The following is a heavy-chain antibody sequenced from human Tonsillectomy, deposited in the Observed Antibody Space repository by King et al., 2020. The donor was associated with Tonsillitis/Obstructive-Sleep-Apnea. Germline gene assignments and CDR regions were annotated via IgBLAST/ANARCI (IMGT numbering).Heavy chain of an antibody. V-gene: IGHV4-4*02. D-gene: IGHD5-24*01. Sequence: VQLQESGPGLVKPSGTLSLTCAVSGGSISSSNWWSWVRQPPGKGLEWIGEIYHSGSNNYNPSLKCRFTIIVDKSKNQFSLKASAVTAADTAVYYCAREKGLGMATGPIFDYWGQGTLVTVSS. CDR3: AREKGLGMATGPIFDY. CDR2: IYHSGSN. CDR1: GGSISSSNW. J-gene: IGHJ4*02.